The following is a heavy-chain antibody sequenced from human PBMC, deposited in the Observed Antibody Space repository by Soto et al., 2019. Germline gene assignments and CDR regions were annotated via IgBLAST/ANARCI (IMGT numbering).Heavy chain of an antibody. J-gene: IGHJ4*02. D-gene: IGHD6-19*01. V-gene: IGHV4-34*01. CDR3: ARSVAGLDY. Sequence: QVQLQQWGAGLLKPSETLSLTCAVYGGSFSDYYWSWIRQPPGKGLGWIGEINHSGSTNYNPSLKSRVTISVDTSKNQFSLKLSAVTAADTGVYYCARSVAGLDYWGQGTLVTVSS. CDR2: INHSGST. CDR1: GGSFSDYY.